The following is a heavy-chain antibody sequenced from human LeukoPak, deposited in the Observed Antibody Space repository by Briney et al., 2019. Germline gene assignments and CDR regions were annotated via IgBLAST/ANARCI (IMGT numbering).Heavy chain of an antibody. Sequence: SETLSLTCTVSGGSISSYCWSWIRQPPGKGLEWIGYIFYSGSTNYNPSLKSRVTISVDTSKNQFSLKLSSVTAADTAVYYCTRDKTYYYGSGSYRYYYMDVWGKGTTVTVSS. CDR3: TRDKTYYYGSGSYRYYYMDV. J-gene: IGHJ6*03. CDR2: IFYSGST. V-gene: IGHV4-59*01. D-gene: IGHD3-10*01. CDR1: GGSISSYC.